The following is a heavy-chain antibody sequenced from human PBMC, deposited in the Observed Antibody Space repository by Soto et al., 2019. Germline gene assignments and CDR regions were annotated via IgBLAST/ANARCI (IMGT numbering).Heavy chain of an antibody. CDR2: INPNSGGT. Sequence: GASVKVSCKASGYTFTGYYMHWVRQAPGQGLEWMGWINPNSGGTNYAQKFQGRVTMTRDTSISTAYMELSRLRSDDTAVYYCAKSRVAAAGATGYYYYYGMDVWGQGTTVTVS. J-gene: IGHJ6*02. V-gene: IGHV1-2*02. D-gene: IGHD6-13*01. CDR3: AKSRVAAAGATGYYYYYGMDV. CDR1: GYTFTGYY.